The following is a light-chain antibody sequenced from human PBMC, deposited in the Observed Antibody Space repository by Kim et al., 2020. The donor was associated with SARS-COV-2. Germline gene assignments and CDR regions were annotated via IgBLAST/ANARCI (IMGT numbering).Light chain of an antibody. J-gene: IGKJ1*01. CDR3: QQYGSSPWT. CDR2: GAS. CDR1: QSVSSSY. Sequence: SPGARATLSCRASQSVSSSYLAWYRQRPGQAPSLLIYGASRRATGIPDRFSGSGSGTDFTLTITRLEPEDFAVYYCQQYGSSPWTFGQGTKVDIK. V-gene: IGKV3-20*01.